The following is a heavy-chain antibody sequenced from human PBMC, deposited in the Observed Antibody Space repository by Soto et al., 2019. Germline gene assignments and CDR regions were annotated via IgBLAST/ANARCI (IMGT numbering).Heavy chain of an antibody. CDR1: GGTFSSYA. V-gene: IGHV1-69*06. J-gene: IGHJ4*02. CDR2: IIPIFGTA. CDR3: ARTPPPLLWFGEYDY. Sequence: QVQLVQSGAEVKKPGSSVKVSCKASGGTFSSYAISWVRQAPGQGLEWMGGIIPIFGTANYAQKFQGRVTITREKSTSTANRELGSLRSEDTAVYYWARTPPPLLWFGEYDYWGQGTLVTVSS. D-gene: IGHD3-10*01.